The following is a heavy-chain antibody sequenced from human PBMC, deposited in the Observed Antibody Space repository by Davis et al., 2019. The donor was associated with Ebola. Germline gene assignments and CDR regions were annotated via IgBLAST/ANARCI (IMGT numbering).Heavy chain of an antibody. CDR2: IGTAGDT. Sequence: GGSLRLSCAASGFTFSSYDMHWVRQATGKGLEWVSAIGTAGDTYYPGSVKGRFTISRENAKNSLYLQMNSLRAGDTAVYYCARAPPSAYYYGSGTLYYYGMDVWGQGTTVTVSS. D-gene: IGHD3-10*01. CDR1: GFTFSSYD. CDR3: ARAPPSAYYYGSGTLYYYGMDV. J-gene: IGHJ6*02. V-gene: IGHV3-13*01.